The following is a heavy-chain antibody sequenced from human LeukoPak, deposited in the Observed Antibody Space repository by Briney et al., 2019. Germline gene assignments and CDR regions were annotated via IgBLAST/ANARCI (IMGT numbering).Heavy chain of an antibody. D-gene: IGHD6-19*01. J-gene: IGHJ4*02. Sequence: ASVKVSCKASGYTFTSYGISWVRQAPGQGLEWMGWISAYNGNTNYAQKLQGRVTMTTDTSTSTAYMELGSLRSDDTAVYYCARDPRYSSGPGGFDYWGQGTLVTVSS. CDR2: ISAYNGNT. CDR3: ARDPRYSSGPGGFDY. CDR1: GYTFTSYG. V-gene: IGHV1-18*01.